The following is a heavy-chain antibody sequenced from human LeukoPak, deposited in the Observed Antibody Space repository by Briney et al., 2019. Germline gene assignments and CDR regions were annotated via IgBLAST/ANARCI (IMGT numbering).Heavy chain of an antibody. D-gene: IGHD6-6*01. J-gene: IGHJ4*02. CDR3: ARSLSSSGIDY. CDR2: INHSGST. Sequence: PSETLSLTCAVSGESFSGYYWSWIRQPPGKGLEWIGEINHSGSTNYNPSLKSRVTISVDTSKNQFSLKLSSVTAADTAVYYCARSLSSSGIDYWGQGTLVTVSS. CDR1: GESFSGYY. V-gene: IGHV4-34*01.